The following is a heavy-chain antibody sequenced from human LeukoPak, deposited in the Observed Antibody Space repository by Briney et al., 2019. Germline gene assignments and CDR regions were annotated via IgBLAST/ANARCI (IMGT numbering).Heavy chain of an antibody. CDR3: ARGPAGYN. D-gene: IGHD1-1*01. Sequence: GGSLRLSCAASGFTVSSNHMIWVRQAPGKGLEWFSVIYSGGSTDYADSVKGRFTISRDNSKNTLYLQMNSLRAEDTAVYRCARGPAGYNWGQGTLVTVSS. CDR1: GFTVSSNH. CDR2: IYSGGST. J-gene: IGHJ4*02. V-gene: IGHV3-53*01.